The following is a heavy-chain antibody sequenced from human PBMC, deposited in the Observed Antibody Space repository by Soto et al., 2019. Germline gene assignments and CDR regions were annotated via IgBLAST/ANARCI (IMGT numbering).Heavy chain of an antibody. Sequence: QITLNESGPTVVSPTETLTLTCRFSGFSLTTSGVGVGWIRQSPGKAPEWLAPIYWDDDTRYSASLKSRLTITKDTSKNQVVLTVSDLDPTDTATYYCAHRVLRTVFGLVTTTAIYFDFWGQGTPVAVSS. CDR3: AHRVLRTVFGLVTTTAIYFDF. V-gene: IGHV2-5*02. CDR1: GFSLTTSGVG. CDR2: IYWDDDT. J-gene: IGHJ4*02. D-gene: IGHD3-3*01.